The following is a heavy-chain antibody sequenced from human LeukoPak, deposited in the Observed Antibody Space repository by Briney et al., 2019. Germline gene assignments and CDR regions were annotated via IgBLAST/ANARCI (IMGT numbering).Heavy chain of an antibody. CDR3: ARGLATAQGEAALAL. D-gene: IGHD2-15*01. CDR2: IYYSGSA. CDR1: GGSISSGSYY. V-gene: IGHV4-31*03. J-gene: IGHJ4*02. Sequence: PSETLSLTCTVSGGSISSGSYYWTWIRQHPGKGLEWIGYIYYSGSAYYNPSLKSRVTISLDTSKNQFSLKLSSVTAADPAVYYCARGLATAQGEAALALWGQGTLVTVSS.